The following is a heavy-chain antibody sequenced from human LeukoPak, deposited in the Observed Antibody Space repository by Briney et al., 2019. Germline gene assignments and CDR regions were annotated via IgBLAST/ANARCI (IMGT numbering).Heavy chain of an antibody. Sequence: ASVKVSCKASGGTFSSYAISWVRQAPGQGLEWMGGIIPIFGTANYAQKYQGRVTITTDESTRTAYMELSSLRSEDTAVYYCARDHHYYDSSGYPGLFDYWGQGTLVTVSS. J-gene: IGHJ4*02. CDR2: IIPIFGTA. CDR3: ARDHHYYDSSGYPGLFDY. V-gene: IGHV1-69*05. D-gene: IGHD3-22*01. CDR1: GGTFSSYA.